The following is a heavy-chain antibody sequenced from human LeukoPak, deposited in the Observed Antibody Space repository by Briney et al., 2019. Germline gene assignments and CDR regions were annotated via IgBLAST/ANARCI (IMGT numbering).Heavy chain of an antibody. Sequence: GGSLRLSCAASGIAFSTYAMSWVRQAPGKGLEWVSVVSESGEITHYADSVKGRFTISRDNAKNTLYLQMNSLRAEDTAVYYCAIEVAGLDYWGQGTLVTVSS. D-gene: IGHD6-19*01. CDR3: AIEVAGLDY. CDR2: VSESGEIT. CDR1: GIAFSTYA. V-gene: IGHV3-23*01. J-gene: IGHJ4*02.